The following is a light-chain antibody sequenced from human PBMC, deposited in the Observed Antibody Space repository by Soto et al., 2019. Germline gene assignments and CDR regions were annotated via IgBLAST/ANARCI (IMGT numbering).Light chain of an antibody. CDR2: EAS. V-gene: IGLV2-18*01. CDR1: NSDVGTYNY. J-gene: IGLJ1*01. Sequence: QSALTQPRSVSGSPGQSVTISCTGTNSDVGTYNYVSWYQQHPGKAPKLIIYEASNRPSGVPGRFSGSKSGNTASLTISGLQAADEADYYCSLYTSENTYVFGTGTKLTV. CDR3: SLYTSENTYV.